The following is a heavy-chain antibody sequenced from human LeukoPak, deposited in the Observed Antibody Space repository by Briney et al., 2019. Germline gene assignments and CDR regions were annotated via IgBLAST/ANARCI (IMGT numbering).Heavy chain of an antibody. CDR3: ARDPPGDSGLDY. Sequence: ASVKVSCKASGYTFTDYYIHWLRQAPGQGLEWMGWINPNGGGSSYAQNFQGRVTMTRDTSINTAYMDLNSLRSDDTAVYYCARDPPGDSGLDYWGQGTLVTVSS. D-gene: IGHD6-19*01. V-gene: IGHV1-2*02. CDR1: GYTFTDYY. CDR2: INPNGGGS. J-gene: IGHJ4*02.